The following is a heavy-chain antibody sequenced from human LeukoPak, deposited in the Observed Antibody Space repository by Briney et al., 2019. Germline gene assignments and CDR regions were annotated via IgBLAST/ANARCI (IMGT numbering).Heavy chain of an antibody. Sequence: AGGSLRLSCAASGFTFSDYAMHWVRQAPGKGLEWVAVISYDGNYKYSADSMKGRFTISRDNAKNSLYLQMNSLRAEDTAAYYCARDGSSWYGMDVWGKGTTVTVSS. CDR2: ISYDGNYK. J-gene: IGHJ6*04. V-gene: IGHV3-30-3*01. D-gene: IGHD6-13*01. CDR1: GFTFSDYA. CDR3: ARDGSSWYGMDV.